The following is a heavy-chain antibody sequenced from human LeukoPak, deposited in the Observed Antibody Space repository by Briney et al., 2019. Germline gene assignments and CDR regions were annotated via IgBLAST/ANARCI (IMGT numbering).Heavy chain of an antibody. V-gene: IGHV4-59*04. CDR2: ICHSGISGNT. Sequence: SETLSLTCTVSGDSISSACWSWSRQPPGKGLEWIGSICHSGISGNTYYNPSLKSRVTISLDTPKNQFSLKLSPVTAADTAVYSCAREVGPVTSHRIDSWGQGSLVTVSS. CDR3: AREVGPVTSHRIDS. CDR1: GDSISSAC. D-gene: IGHD1-26*01. J-gene: IGHJ4*02.